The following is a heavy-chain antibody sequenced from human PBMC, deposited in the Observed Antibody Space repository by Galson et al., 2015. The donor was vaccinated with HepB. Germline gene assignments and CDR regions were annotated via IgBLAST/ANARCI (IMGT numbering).Heavy chain of an antibody. D-gene: IGHD2-21*02. CDR2: ISGYNGNT. V-gene: IGHV1-18*01. CDR3: ARDHMVTSRDWFDP. CDR1: GYSFIRYG. Sequence: SVKVSCKASGYSFIRYGINWVRQAPGQGLEWMGWISGYNGNTKCAQKFQGRLTMTTDTSTGTAYMVLRSLRSDDTAVYYCARDHMVTSRDWFDPWGQGTLVTVSS. J-gene: IGHJ5*02.